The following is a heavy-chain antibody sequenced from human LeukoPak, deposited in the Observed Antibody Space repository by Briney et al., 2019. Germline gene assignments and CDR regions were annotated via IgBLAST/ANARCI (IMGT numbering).Heavy chain of an antibody. CDR1: GFTFSSYA. Sequence: PGGSLRLSCAASGFTFSSYAMHWVRQAPGKGLEWVAVISYDGSNKYYADSVRGRFTISRDNSKNTLYLQMSSLRAEDTAMYYCAKLLSGVREPRSFDYWGQGTLVTVSS. CDR2: ISYDGSNK. D-gene: IGHD1-14*01. J-gene: IGHJ4*02. V-gene: IGHV3-30*04. CDR3: AKLLSGVREPRSFDY.